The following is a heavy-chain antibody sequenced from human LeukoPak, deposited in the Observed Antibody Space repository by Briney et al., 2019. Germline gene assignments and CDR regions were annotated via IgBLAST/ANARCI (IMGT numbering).Heavy chain of an antibody. V-gene: IGHV4-4*07. J-gene: IGHJ4*02. Sequence: SETLSLTCTVSGASISSYYWSWIRQPAGKRLEWIGRIYTGGITNYNPSLKSRVTMSVDMSKNQFPLKLSSVTAADTAVYCCARLDSGDNAYDYWGQGTLVTVSS. CDR3: ARLDSGDNAYDY. CDR2: IYTGGIT. CDR1: GASISSYY. D-gene: IGHD4-17*01.